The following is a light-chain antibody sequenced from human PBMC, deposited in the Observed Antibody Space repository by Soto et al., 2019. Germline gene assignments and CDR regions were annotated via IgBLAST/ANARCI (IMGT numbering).Light chain of an antibody. CDR1: ESVSSD. CDR3: QQYNIWPLT. V-gene: IGKV3-15*01. J-gene: IGKJ4*01. Sequence: ETQMTQSPVTLSVSPGERVTLSCRASESVSSDLAWYQKKPGQPPRLLIYGAATRATGIPARFSGSGSGTEFTLTINSLQSEDFALYYCQQYNIWPLTFGGGTRVQI. CDR2: GAA.